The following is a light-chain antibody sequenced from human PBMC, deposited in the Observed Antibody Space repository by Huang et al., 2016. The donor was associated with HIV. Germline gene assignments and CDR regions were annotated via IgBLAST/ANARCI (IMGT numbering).Light chain of an antibody. CDR2: GTS. Sequence: DIQMTQSPSSLSASVGDTVIITCRASQNISKYLNWYQQVPGRAPKLLIYGTSNLQRGVSLMRFSGRASETDFTRTITSLQPEDAATYFCQQSYGIPRTFGLGT. V-gene: IGKV1-39*01. J-gene: IGKJ2*01. CDR3: QQSYGIPRT. CDR1: QNISKY.